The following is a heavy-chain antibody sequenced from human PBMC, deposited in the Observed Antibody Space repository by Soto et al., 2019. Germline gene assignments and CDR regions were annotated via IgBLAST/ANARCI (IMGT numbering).Heavy chain of an antibody. Sequence: EVQLLESGGGLVQPGGSLRLSCAASGFPFSMSAMTWVRQAPGKGLEWVSTTGLNGRTTYYADSVKGRFTVSRDNTKNTLDLQMSSLRAEDTAVYYCATVQSTSRSFDYWGQGTLVTVSS. J-gene: IGHJ4*02. CDR2: TGLNGRTT. CDR1: GFPFSMSA. V-gene: IGHV3-23*01. CDR3: ATVQSTSRSFDY.